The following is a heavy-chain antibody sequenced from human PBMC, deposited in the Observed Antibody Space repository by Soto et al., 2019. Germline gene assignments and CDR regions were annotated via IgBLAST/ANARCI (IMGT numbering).Heavy chain of an antibody. CDR1: GFTFSSYA. Sequence: GGSLRLSCAASGFTFSSYAMTWVRQAPGKGLEWVSVISDNGAVTNYADSVKGRFTISRDNSKNTLYLQMNSLRAEDTAVYYCAKPQISVAGLFDYWGQGTLVTVSS. J-gene: IGHJ4*02. D-gene: IGHD6-19*01. CDR2: ISDNGAVT. V-gene: IGHV3-23*01. CDR3: AKPQISVAGLFDY.